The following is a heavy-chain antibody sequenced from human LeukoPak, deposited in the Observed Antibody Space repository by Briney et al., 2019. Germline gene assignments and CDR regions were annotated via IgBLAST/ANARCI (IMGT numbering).Heavy chain of an antibody. CDR1: GGTFSSYA. Sequence: RASVKVSCKASGGTFSSYAIIWVRQAPGQGLEWMGRIIPIFGTANYAQKFQGRVTITTDESTSTAYMELSSLRSEDTAVYYCAGKNCSGGSCYSGAFRARSGYYMDVWGKGTTVTVSS. J-gene: IGHJ6*03. CDR2: IIPIFGTA. V-gene: IGHV1-69*05. D-gene: IGHD2-15*01. CDR3: AGKNCSGGSCYSGAFRARSGYYMDV.